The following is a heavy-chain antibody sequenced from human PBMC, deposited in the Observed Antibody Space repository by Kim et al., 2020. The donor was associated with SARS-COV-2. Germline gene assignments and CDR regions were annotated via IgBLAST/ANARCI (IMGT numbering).Heavy chain of an antibody. CDR1: GGSFSGYY. J-gene: IGHJ4*02. Sequence: SETLSLTCAVYGGSFSGYYWSWIRQPPGKGLEWIGEINHSGSTNYNPSLKSRVTISVDTSKNQFSLKLSSVTAADTAVYYCASHKGRLGMVRGFDYWGQGTLVTVSS. CDR3: ASHKGRLGMVRGFDY. CDR2: INHSGST. D-gene: IGHD3-10*01. V-gene: IGHV4-34*01.